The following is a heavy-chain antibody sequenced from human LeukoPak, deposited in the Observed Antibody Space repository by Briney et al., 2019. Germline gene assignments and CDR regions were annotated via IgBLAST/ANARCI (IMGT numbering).Heavy chain of an antibody. CDR2: IYYSGST. J-gene: IGHJ2*01. V-gene: IGHV4-59*08. D-gene: IGHD2-2*01. Sequence: PSETLSLTCTVSGGSISSYYWSWIRQPPGKELEWIGYIYYSGSTNYNPSLKSRVTISVDTSKNQFSLKLSSVTAADTAVYYCARTLYSLWVVPAAIWYFDLWGRGTLVTVSS. CDR3: ARTLYSLWVVPAAIWYFDL. CDR1: GGSISSYY.